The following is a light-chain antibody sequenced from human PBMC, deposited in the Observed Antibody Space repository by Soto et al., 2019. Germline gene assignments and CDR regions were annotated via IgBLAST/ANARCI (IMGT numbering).Light chain of an antibody. CDR1: SSDVGGYNY. Sequence: QSALTQPRSVSGSPGQSVTISCTGTSSDVGGYNYVSWYQQHPGKAPKLMIYDVSKRPSGVPDRFSGSKSGNTASLTISGLQAEXEADYYCCSYAGSYTFGVFGGGTQLTVL. CDR3: CSYAGSYTFGV. CDR2: DVS. J-gene: IGLJ7*01. V-gene: IGLV2-11*01.